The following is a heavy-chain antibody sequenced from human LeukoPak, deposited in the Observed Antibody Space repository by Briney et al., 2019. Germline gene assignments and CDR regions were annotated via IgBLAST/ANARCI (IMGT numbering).Heavy chain of an antibody. D-gene: IGHD3-3*01. CDR3: ARDGSVLRFLEWLFFLDY. J-gene: IGHJ4*02. Sequence: PGKSLRLSCAASGFTFSSHAMHWVRQAPGKGLEWVANMSNDGSKKFYADSLKGRFTISRDNSKNTLYLQMNSLRSEDTAVYFCARDGSVLRFLEWLFFLDYWGQGTLVTVSS. CDR2: MSNDGSKK. CDR1: GFTFSSHA. V-gene: IGHV3-30*01.